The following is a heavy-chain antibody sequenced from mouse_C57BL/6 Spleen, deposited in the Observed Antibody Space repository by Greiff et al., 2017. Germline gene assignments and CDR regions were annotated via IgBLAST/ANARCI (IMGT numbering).Heavy chain of an antibody. Sequence: VQLQQSGAELVRPGTSVKMSCKASGYTFTNYWIGWAKQRPGHGLEWIGDIYPGGGYTNYNEKFKGKATLTADKSSSTAYMQFSSLTSEDSAIYYCARWGGSSSAWFAYWGQGTLVTVSA. V-gene: IGHV1-63*01. D-gene: IGHD1-1*01. J-gene: IGHJ3*01. CDR3: ARWGGSSSAWFAY. CDR2: IYPGGGYT. CDR1: GYTFTNYW.